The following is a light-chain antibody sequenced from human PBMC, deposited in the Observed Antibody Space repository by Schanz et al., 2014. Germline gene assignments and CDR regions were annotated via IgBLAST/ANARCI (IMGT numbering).Light chain of an antibody. V-gene: IGLV2-8*01. J-gene: IGLJ3*02. Sequence: QSVLTQPPSASGSPGQSVTISCSGTSSDVGGYNYVSWYQQHPGKAPKVMIYEVSKRPSGVPDRFSGSKSGNTASLTISGLQAEDEADYYCSSYRSTTSLGVFGGGTKLTVL. CDR2: EVS. CDR3: SSYRSTTSLGV. CDR1: SSDVGGYNY.